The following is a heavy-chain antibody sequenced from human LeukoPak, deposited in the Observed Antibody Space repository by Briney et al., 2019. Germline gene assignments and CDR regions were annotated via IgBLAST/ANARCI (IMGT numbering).Heavy chain of an antibody. CDR1: GFTFSSYW. D-gene: IGHD1-26*01. Sequence: PGGSPRLSCAASGFTFSSYWMHWVRQVPGKGLVWVSRINTDGSTTSYAASVKGRFTISRDNAKNTLSLQMNSLRAEDTAVYYCARDRMGATMIDYWGQGTLVTVSS. CDR2: INTDGSTT. V-gene: IGHV3-74*01. J-gene: IGHJ4*02. CDR3: ARDRMGATMIDY.